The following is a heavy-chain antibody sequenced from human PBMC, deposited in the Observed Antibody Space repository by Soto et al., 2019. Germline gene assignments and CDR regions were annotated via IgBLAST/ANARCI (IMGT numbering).Heavy chain of an antibody. CDR1: GGSISSYY. CDR2: TYYSGST. J-gene: IGHJ6*02. V-gene: IGHV4-59*01. CDR3: ASRSGYYYYYGMDV. Sequence: ASETLSLTCTVSGGSISSYYWSWIRQPPGKGLEWIGYTYYSGSTNYNPSLKSRVTISVDTSKNQFSLKLSSVTAADTAVYYCASRSGYYYYYGMDVWGQGTTVTVSS. D-gene: IGHD1-26*01.